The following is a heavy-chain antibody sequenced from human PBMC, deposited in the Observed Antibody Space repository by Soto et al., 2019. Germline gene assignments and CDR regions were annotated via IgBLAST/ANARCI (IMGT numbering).Heavy chain of an antibody. CDR2: IYYSGST. CDR1: GGSISSGGYY. J-gene: IGHJ3*02. CDR3: ARDLLYDSSGYDAFDI. Sequence: SLTCTVSGGSISSGGYYWSWIRQHPGKGLEWIGYIYYSGSTYYNPSLKSRVTISVDTSKNQFSLKLSSVTAADTAVYYCARDLLYDSSGYDAFDIWGQGTMVTVSS. V-gene: IGHV4-31*03. D-gene: IGHD3-22*01.